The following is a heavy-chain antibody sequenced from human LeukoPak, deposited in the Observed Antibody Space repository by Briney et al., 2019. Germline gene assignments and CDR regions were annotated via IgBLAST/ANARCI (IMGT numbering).Heavy chain of an antibody. CDR3: ARDKAGGRIVVVPACFDY. J-gene: IGHJ4*02. Sequence: GGSLRLSCAASGFTLDDYGMSWVRQAPGKGLEWVSGINWNGGSTGYADSVKGRFTISRDNAKNSLYLQMNSLRAEDTALYYCARDKAGGRIVVVPACFDYWGQGTLVTVSS. CDR1: GFTLDDYG. D-gene: IGHD2-2*01. CDR2: INWNGGST. V-gene: IGHV3-20*04.